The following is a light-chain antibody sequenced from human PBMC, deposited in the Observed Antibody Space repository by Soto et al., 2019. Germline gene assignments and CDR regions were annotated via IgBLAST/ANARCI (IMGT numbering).Light chain of an antibody. J-gene: IGKJ2*01. CDR3: QQSYSTPMYT. V-gene: IGKV1-39*01. CDR1: QDISNY. Sequence: DIQMTQSPSSLSASVGDRVTITCQASQDISNYLNWYQQKPGKAPKLLIYDASNLETGVPSRFSGSGSGTDFTLTISSLQPEDFATYYCQQSYSTPMYTFGQGTKVDIK. CDR2: DAS.